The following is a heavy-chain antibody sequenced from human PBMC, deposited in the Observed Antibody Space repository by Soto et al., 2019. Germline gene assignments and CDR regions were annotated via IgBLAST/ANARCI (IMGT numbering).Heavy chain of an antibody. D-gene: IGHD1-1*01. CDR3: ARGRGLWNSMLGGYFDY. J-gene: IGHJ4*02. Sequence: QVQLVQSGAEVKKPGASVKVSCKASGYTFTGYYMHWVRQAPGQGLEWMGWINPNSGGTNYAQKFQGRVSMTRDTSISTAYMELGRLRAGDTAVYYCARGRGLWNSMLGGYFDYWGQGPLVTVSS. CDR2: INPNSGGT. V-gene: IGHV1-2*02. CDR1: GYTFTGYY.